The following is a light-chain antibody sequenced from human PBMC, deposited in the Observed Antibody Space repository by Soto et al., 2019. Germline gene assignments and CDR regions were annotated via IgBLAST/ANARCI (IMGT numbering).Light chain of an antibody. CDR2: LEGSGSY. V-gene: IGLV4-60*02. Sequence: QLVLTQSSSASASLGSSVKLTCTLSSGHSSYIIAWHQQQPGKAPRYLMKLEGSGSYNKGSGVPDRLSGSSSGADRYLTISNLQFEYEADYYCETWDSNTRVFGGGTKLTVL. CDR1: SGHSSYI. CDR3: ETWDSNTRV. J-gene: IGLJ3*02.